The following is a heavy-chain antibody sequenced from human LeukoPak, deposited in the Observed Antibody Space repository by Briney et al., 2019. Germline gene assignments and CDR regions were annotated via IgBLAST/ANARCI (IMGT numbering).Heavy chain of an antibody. CDR3: ARRRPHDGFDI. Sequence: GESLKISCKGSGYSFTNYWIGWVRQMPGRGLEWMGIIYPGDSDTRYSPSFQGQVTISADKSISTAYLQWSSLKASDTAMYYCARRRPHDGFDIWGQGTLVTVSS. CDR1: GYSFTNYW. V-gene: IGHV5-51*01. J-gene: IGHJ3*02. CDR2: IYPGDSDT.